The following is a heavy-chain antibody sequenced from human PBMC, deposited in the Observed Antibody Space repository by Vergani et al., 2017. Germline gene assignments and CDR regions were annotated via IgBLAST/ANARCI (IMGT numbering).Heavy chain of an antibody. V-gene: IGHV1-69*04. D-gene: IGHD2-15*01. CDR3: AREGDCSGCSCHPEAFDI. J-gene: IGHJ3*02. CDR2: IIPILGIA. CDR1: GGTFSSYA. Sequence: QVQLVQSGAEVKKPGSSVKVSCKASGGTFSSYAISWVRQAPGQGLEWMGRIIPILGIANYAQKFQGRVTITADKSTSTAYMELSSLRSEDTAVYYCAREGDCSGCSCHPEAFDIWGQGTMVTVSS.